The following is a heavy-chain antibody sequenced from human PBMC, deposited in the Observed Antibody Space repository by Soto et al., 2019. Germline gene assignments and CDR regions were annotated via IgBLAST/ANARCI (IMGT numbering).Heavy chain of an antibody. V-gene: IGHV3-23*01. CDR2: ISGSGTDT. CDR3: GKDITGQLVKGRLDY. CDR1: GFFFNNYA. D-gene: IGHD6-13*01. Sequence: PGGSLRLSCAASGFFFNNYAMTWVRQAPGKGLEWVSAISGSGTDTEYADSVKGRFTISRDNSKNTLYLQMDSLRAEDTAVYYCGKDITGQLVKGRLDYSGQGTRGTVS. J-gene: IGHJ4*02.